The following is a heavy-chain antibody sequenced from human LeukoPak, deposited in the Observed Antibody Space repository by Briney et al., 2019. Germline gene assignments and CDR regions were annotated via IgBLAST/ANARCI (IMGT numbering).Heavy chain of an antibody. CDR3: ARASSSSDPNWFDP. J-gene: IGHJ5*02. V-gene: IGHV3-21*01. Sequence: GGTLRLSCAASGFTFSSYSMNWVRQAPRKGLEWVSSISSSSSYIYYAHSVKGRFTISRDTAKNSLYLKMNSLRAEDTAVYYCARASSSSDPNWFDPWGQGTLVTVSS. D-gene: IGHD6-6*01. CDR2: ISSSSSYI. CDR1: GFTFSSYS.